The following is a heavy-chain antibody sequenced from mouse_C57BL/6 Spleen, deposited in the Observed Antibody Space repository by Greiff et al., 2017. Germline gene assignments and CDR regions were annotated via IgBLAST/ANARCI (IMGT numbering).Heavy chain of an antibody. CDR1: GYSFTDYN. CDR3: ARQDGYDVKEVAY. CDR2: INPNYGTT. Sequence: EVKLMESGPELVKPGASVKISCKASGYSFTDYNMNWVKQSNGKSLEWIGVINPNYGTTSYNQKFKGKATLTVDQSSSTAYMQLNSLTSEDSAVYYCARQDGYDVKEVAYWGQGTLVTVSA. D-gene: IGHD2-2*01. J-gene: IGHJ3*01. V-gene: IGHV1-39*01.